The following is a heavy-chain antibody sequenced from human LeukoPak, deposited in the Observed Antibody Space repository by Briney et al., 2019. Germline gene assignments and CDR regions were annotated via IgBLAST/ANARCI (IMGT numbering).Heavy chain of an antibody. Sequence: GRSLRLSCAASGITLSSYAMHWVRQAPGKGLEWVSLISSGGTDEYYADSVKGRFTISRDNSKNPLYLKLNSLRGEDTAVYYCARDSTYCYDSGSSGPHYFDNWGQGTLVTVSS. J-gene: IGHJ4*02. V-gene: IGHV3-30*01. CDR2: ISSGGTDE. CDR3: ARDSTYCYDSGSSGPHYFDN. CDR1: GITLSSYA. D-gene: IGHD3-10*01.